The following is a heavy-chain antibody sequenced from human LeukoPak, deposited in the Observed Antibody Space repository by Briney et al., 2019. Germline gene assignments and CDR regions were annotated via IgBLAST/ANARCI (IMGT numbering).Heavy chain of an antibody. V-gene: IGHV4-34*01. D-gene: IGHD2-2*01. Sequence: TTNYNPSLKSRVTISVDTSKNQFSLKLSSVTAADTAVYYCARGKSYCSSTSCYLLLYYFDYWGQGTLVTVSS. CDR3: ARGKSYCSSTSCYLLLYYFDY. J-gene: IGHJ4*02. CDR2: TT.